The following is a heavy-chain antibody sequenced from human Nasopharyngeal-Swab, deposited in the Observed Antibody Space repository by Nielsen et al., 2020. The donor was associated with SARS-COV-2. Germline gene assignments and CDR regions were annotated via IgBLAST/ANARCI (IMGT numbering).Heavy chain of an antibody. V-gene: IGHV3-74*01. D-gene: IGHD4-23*01. Sequence: GGSLRLSCAASGFSFSSFWMHWVRQVPGEGLVWVSRIDTGGTRTDYAESVKGRFTISRDNAKNTLYLQMNNLRPEDTAVYYCARDIGGFGGYWGQGTLVTVSP. J-gene: IGHJ4*01. CDR1: GFSFSSFW. CDR3: ARDIGGFGGY. CDR2: IDTGGTRT.